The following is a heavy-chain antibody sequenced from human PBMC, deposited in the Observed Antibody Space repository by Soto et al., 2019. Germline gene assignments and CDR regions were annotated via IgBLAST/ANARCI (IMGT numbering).Heavy chain of an antibody. CDR3: ARDLRVSYYDSSGYSPYYYYYGMDV. Sequence: PGGSLRLSCAASGFTFSSYWMSWVRQAPGKGLEWVANIKQDGSEKYYVDSVKGRFTISRDNAKNSLYLQMNSLRAEDTAVYYCARDLRVSYYDSSGYSPYYYYYGMDVWGQGTTVTVSS. J-gene: IGHJ6*02. V-gene: IGHV3-7*05. D-gene: IGHD3-22*01. CDR1: GFTFSSYW. CDR2: IKQDGSEK.